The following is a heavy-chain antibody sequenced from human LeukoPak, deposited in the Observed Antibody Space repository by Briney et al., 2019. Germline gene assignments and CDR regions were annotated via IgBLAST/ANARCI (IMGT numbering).Heavy chain of an antibody. Sequence: GGSLRLSCAASGFTFSSYAMHWVRQAPGKGLEWVAVISYDGSNKYYADSVKGRFTISRDSSKNTLYLQMNGLRAADTVVYYCAKCRDGVRTAFDIWGQGTMVTVSS. CDR1: GFTFSSYA. V-gene: IGHV3-30-3*02. J-gene: IGHJ3*02. CDR3: AKCRDGVRTAFDI. CDR2: ISYDGSNK. D-gene: IGHD4-17*01.